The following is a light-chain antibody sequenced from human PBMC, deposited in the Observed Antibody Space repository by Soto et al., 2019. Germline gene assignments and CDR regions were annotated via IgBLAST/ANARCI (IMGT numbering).Light chain of an antibody. V-gene: IGKV1-39*01. CDR2: TTS. CDR3: QKRYSTHPT. CDR1: QDISNY. J-gene: IGKJ2*01. Sequence: DIKMTQSPSSLSASVGDRVTITCRASQDISNYLNWYQQKSGTAPKLLIHTTSTVQSGVPPRFSGRGSGPDITRTISSVQPDDFASYFCQKRYSTHPTFGQGTTLEIK.